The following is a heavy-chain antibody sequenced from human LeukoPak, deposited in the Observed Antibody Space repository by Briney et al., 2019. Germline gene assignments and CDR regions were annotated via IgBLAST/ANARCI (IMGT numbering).Heavy chain of an antibody. CDR3: ARSYPASFGYFDY. Sequence: SETLSLTCAVSGGSISSSNWWSWVRQPPGKGLEWIGYIYHSGSTYYNPSLKSRVTISVDRSKNQFSLKLSSVTAADTAVYYCARSYPASFGYFDYWGRGTLVTVSS. V-gene: IGHV4-4*02. CDR2: IYHSGST. CDR1: GGSISSSNW. J-gene: IGHJ4*02. D-gene: IGHD3-3*01.